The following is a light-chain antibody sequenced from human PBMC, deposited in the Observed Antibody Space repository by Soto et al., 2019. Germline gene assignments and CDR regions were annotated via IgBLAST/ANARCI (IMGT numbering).Light chain of an antibody. CDR3: QDSYFTPFN. Sequence: DIQMTQSPSSLSASTGDRVTITCRASQDISIYLNWYQHKPGRAPKLLIYTASTLQSGVPSRFSGSGSGTDFTLTISSLQPDDFATYYCQDSYFTPFNFGPGTKVDMK. V-gene: IGKV1-39*01. CDR2: TAS. CDR1: QDISIY. J-gene: IGKJ3*01.